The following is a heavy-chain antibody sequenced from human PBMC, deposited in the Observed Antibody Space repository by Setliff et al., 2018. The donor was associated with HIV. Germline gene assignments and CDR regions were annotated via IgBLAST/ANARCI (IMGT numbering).Heavy chain of an antibody. CDR2: MYYSGST. D-gene: IGHD4-17*01. CDR3: ARVRDYGDYALDN. V-gene: IGHV4-39*01. J-gene: IGHJ4*02. Sequence: SETLSLTCTVSGGSISSSSYYWGWIRQPPGKGLEWIGSMYYSGSTYYNPSLKSRVTISVDTSKKQFSLKLRSVTAADTAVYYCARVRDYGDYALDNWGQGTLVTVSS. CDR1: GGSISSSSYY.